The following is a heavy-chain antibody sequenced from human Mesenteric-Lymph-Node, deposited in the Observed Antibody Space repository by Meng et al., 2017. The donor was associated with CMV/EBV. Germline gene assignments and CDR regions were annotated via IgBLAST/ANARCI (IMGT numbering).Heavy chain of an antibody. CDR1: GGSISSYY. Sequence: GSLRLSCTVSGGSISSYYWSWIRQPPGKGLEWIGYIYYSGSTNYNPSLKSRVTISVDTSKNQFSLKLSSVTAADTAVYYCARGLADGDYYFDYWGQGTLVTVSS. V-gene: IGHV4-59*01. D-gene: IGHD4-17*01. CDR3: ARGLADGDYYFDY. CDR2: IYYSGST. J-gene: IGHJ4*02.